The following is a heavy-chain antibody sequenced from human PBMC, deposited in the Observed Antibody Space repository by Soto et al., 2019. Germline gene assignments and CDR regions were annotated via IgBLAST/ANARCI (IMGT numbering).Heavy chain of an antibody. CDR1: ADTFTGYT. D-gene: IGHD3-9*01. Sequence: GASVKVSCKASADTFTGYTVTWVRQAPGQGLEWMGGIIPIFGTANYAQKFQGRVTITADESTSTAYMELSSLRSEDTAVYYCARARVVGYYNVNWFDPWGQGTLVTVSS. J-gene: IGHJ5*02. CDR3: ARARVVGYYNVNWFDP. V-gene: IGHV1-69*13. CDR2: IIPIFGTA.